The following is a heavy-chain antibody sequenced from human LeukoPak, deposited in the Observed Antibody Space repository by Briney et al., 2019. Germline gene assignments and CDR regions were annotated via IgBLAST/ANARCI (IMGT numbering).Heavy chain of an antibody. CDR3: ARVAAVAGEVPYFDY. D-gene: IGHD6-19*01. Sequence: SETLSLTCTVSGGSISSGDYYWSWIPQPPGKGLEWIGYFYYSGSTYYNPSLKSRVTISVDTSKNHFSLKLSSVTAADTAVYYCARVAAVAGEVPYFDYWGQGTLVTVSS. V-gene: IGHV4-30-4*08. J-gene: IGHJ4*02. CDR2: FYYSGST. CDR1: GGSISSGDYY.